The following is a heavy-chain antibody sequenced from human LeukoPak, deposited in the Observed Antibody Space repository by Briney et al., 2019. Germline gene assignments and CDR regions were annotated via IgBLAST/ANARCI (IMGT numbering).Heavy chain of an antibody. CDR2: INHSGST. Sequence: SETLSLTCAVYGGSFSGYYWSWIRQPPGKGLEWIGEINHSGSTNYNPSLKSRVTISVDTSKNQLSLKLSSVTAADTAVYYCARLMGYGRKGYDPWGQGTLVTVSS. CDR3: ARLMGYGRKGYDP. V-gene: IGHV4-34*01. CDR1: GGSFSGYY. J-gene: IGHJ5*02. D-gene: IGHD5-18*01.